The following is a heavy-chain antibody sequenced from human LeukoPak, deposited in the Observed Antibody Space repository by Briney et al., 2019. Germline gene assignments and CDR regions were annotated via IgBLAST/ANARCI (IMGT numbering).Heavy chain of an antibody. D-gene: IGHD3-9*01. CDR1: AFPFRNYA. V-gene: IGHV3-23*01. CDR2: ISASGDRT. CDR3: AKCADYDGEGYFDS. Sequence: GGSLRLSCSASAFPFRNYAMTWVRQAPGMGLEWVSTISASGDRTYYADSVKGRFTISRDNSKNTLFLQTNSLRVEETALYYCAKCADYDGEGYFDSWGQGTLVTVSS. J-gene: IGHJ4*02.